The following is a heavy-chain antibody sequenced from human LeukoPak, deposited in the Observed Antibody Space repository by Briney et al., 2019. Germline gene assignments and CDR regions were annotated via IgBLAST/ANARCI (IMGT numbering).Heavy chain of an antibody. CDR1: GFTFSSYS. D-gene: IGHD1-20*01. CDR2: ISTSSTYI. CDR3: ARDPPFIIGTTFFDY. V-gene: IGHV3-21*01. J-gene: IGHJ4*02. Sequence: NPGGSLRLSCAASGFTFSSYSMNWVRQAPGKGLEWVSSISTSSTYIYYADSVKGRFTISRDNAKNSLYLQMNSLRAEDKAVYYCARDPPFIIGTTFFDYWGQGTLVTVSS.